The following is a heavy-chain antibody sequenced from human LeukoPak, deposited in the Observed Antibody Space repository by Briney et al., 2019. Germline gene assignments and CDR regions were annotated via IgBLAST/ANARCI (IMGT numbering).Heavy chain of an antibody. CDR3: VSFYETY. D-gene: IGHD2/OR15-2a*01. Sequence: GGSLRLSCAASGFTFRSYWMHWVRQAPGKGLVWVSHINSDGSWTSYADSVKGRFTISKDNAKNTVYLQMNSLRAEDTAVYYCVSFYETYWGRGTLVTVSS. J-gene: IGHJ4*02. V-gene: IGHV3-74*01. CDR1: GFTFRSYW. CDR2: INSDGSWT.